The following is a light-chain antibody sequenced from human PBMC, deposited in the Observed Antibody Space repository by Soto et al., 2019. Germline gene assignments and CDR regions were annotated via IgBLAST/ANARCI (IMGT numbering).Light chain of an antibody. CDR3: AAWDDSLNGFV. CDR1: SSIIGIIS. J-gene: IGLJ1*01. CDR2: ADN. V-gene: IGLV1-44*01. Sequence: QSALTQPPSASGTPGQRVSISCSGSSSIIGIISVQWHQQLPGTAPNLLIYADNQRPSGVPDRFSGSKSGTSASLAITGLQSGDEDDYYCAAWDDSLNGFVFGTGTKVTVL.